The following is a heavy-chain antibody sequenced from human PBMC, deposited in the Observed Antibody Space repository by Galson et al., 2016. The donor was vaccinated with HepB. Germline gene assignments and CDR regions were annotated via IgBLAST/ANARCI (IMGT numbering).Heavy chain of an antibody. CDR1: GFTFSSFW. D-gene: IGHD1-14*01. V-gene: IGHV3-7*01. CDR2: IKLDGREK. J-gene: IGHJ5*02. Sequence: SLRLSCAASGFTFSSFWMSWVRQAPGKGLELVANIKLDGREKYYVDSVKGRFTISRDNAKNSVYLQMNRLRAEDTAVYYCARSWHTTKKFDPWGQGTLVTVSS. CDR3: ARSWHTTKKFDP.